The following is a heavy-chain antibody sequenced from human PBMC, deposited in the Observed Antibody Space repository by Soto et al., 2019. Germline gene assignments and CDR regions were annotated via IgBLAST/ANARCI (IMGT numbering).Heavy chain of an antibody. CDR3: ARVNPYYDFWSGMIPPNDY. Sequence: QVQLVESGGGVVQPGRSLRLSCAASGFTFSSYAMHWVRQAPGKGLEWVAVISYDGSNKYYADSVKGRFTISRDNSKNTLYLQMNILRAEDTALYYCARVNPYYDFWSGMIPPNDYWGQGTLVTVSS. V-gene: IGHV3-30-3*01. D-gene: IGHD3-3*01. CDR2: ISYDGSNK. CDR1: GFTFSSYA. J-gene: IGHJ4*02.